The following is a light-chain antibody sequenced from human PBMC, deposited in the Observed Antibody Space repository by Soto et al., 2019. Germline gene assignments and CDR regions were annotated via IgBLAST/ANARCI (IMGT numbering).Light chain of an antibody. CDR1: QNISSY. J-gene: IGKJ1*01. CDR2: DVS. Sequence: IVLTQSPATLSLSPGERATLSCRASQNISSYLIWYQQKPGQAPRLLMYDVSNRATGIPARFSGSGSGTDFTLTISSLEPEDLAVYYCHQRSNWPRTFGQGTKVEIK. CDR3: HQRSNWPRT. V-gene: IGKV3-11*01.